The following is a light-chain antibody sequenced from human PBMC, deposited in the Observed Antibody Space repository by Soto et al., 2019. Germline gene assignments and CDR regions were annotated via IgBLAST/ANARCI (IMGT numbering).Light chain of an antibody. CDR3: QQRSSWPRT. CDR2: GAS. Sequence: EIVMTQSPATLSVSPGERATLSCGASQSVSSNLAWYQQKPGQGPRLLIYGASSRATGIPARFSASGSGTDFTLTISSLEPEDFAVYYCQQRSSWPRTFGQGTKVDI. V-gene: IGKV3-11*01. J-gene: IGKJ2*02. CDR1: QSVSSN.